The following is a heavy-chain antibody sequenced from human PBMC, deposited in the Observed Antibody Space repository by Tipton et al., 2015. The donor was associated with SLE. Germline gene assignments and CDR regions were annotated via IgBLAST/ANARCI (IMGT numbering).Heavy chain of an antibody. Sequence: TLSLTCTVSGGSISSYYWSWIRQPPGKGLEWIGYIYTSGSTNYNPSLKSRVTISVDTSKNQFSLKLSSVTAADTAVYYCAREWCSIGACHFDYWGQGTLVTVSS. CDR2: IYTSGST. J-gene: IGHJ4*02. CDR1: GGSISSYY. CDR3: AREWCSIGACHFDY. D-gene: IGHD2-8*02. V-gene: IGHV4-4*09.